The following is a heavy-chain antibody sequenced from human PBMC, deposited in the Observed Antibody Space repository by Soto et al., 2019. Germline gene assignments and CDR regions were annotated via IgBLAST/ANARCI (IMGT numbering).Heavy chain of an antibody. Sequence: ASVKVSCKASGYTFTSYYMHWVRQAPGQGLEWMGIINPSGGSTSYAQKFQGRVTMTRDTSTSTVYMELSSLRSEDTAVYYCARVRRPERVVDAFDIWGQGTMVTVSS. D-gene: IGHD2-2*01. CDR1: GYTFTSYY. CDR3: ARVRRPERVVDAFDI. CDR2: INPSGGST. J-gene: IGHJ3*02. V-gene: IGHV1-46*03.